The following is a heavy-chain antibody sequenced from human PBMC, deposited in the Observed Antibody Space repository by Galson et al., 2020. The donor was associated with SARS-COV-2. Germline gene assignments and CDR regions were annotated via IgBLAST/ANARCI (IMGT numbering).Heavy chain of an antibody. CDR2: IYPGDSDT. Sequence: KVSCKGSGYRFSSYWIGWVRQMPGKGLEWMGIIYPGDSDTRYRPSFQGQVTISADKSISTAYLQWSSLKASDTAMYYCATQFGELLFGAFDIWGQGTMVTVSS. CDR1: GYRFSSYW. D-gene: IGHD3-10*01. J-gene: IGHJ3*02. V-gene: IGHV5-51*01. CDR3: ATQFGELLFGAFDI.